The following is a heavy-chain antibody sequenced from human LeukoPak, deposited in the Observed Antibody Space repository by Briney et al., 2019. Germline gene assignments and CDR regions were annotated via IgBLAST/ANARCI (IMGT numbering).Heavy chain of an antibody. Sequence: GGSLRLSCAASGFTFSSYGMHWARQAPGKGLEWLAVISYDGTNKDYADSVKGRFTISRDNSKNTLYLQVNSLRAEDTAVYYCAKGLQTNYYYYHAMDVWGQGTTVTVSS. V-gene: IGHV3-30*18. J-gene: IGHJ6*02. D-gene: IGHD4-11*01. CDR3: AKGLQTNYYYYHAMDV. CDR1: GFTFSSYG. CDR2: ISYDGTNK.